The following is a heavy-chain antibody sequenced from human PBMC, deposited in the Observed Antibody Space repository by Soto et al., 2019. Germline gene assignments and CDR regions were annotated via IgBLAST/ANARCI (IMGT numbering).Heavy chain of an antibody. V-gene: IGHV5-51*01. Sequence: GEPLKISCKGSGYRFTSYWIAWVRQMPGKGLEWMGIIYPGDSDARYSPSFQGQVTISVDTSKNQFSLKLDSVTAADTAVYYCARVVRGWHPHFDSWGQGTLVTVSS. CDR2: IYPGDSDA. J-gene: IGHJ4*02. CDR1: GYRFTSYW. CDR3: ARVVRGWHPHFDS. D-gene: IGHD2-21*01.